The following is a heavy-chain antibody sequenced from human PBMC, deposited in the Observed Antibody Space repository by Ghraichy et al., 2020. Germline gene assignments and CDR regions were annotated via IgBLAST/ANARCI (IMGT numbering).Heavy chain of an antibody. CDR1: GFTFSDYY. J-gene: IGHJ4*02. Sequence: GGSLRLSCAASGFTFSDYYMSWIRQAPGKGLEWVSYISSSGSTIYYADSVKGRFTISRDNAKNSLYLQMNSLRAEDTAVYYCASTGPEYYDSSGYCDYWGQGTRVTGSS. CDR3: ASTGPEYYDSSGYCDY. CDR2: ISSSGSTI. V-gene: IGHV3-11*01. D-gene: IGHD3-22*01.